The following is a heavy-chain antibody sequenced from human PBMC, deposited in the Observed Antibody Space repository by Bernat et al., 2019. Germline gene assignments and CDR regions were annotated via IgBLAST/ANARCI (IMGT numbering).Heavy chain of an antibody. D-gene: IGHD2-2*01. V-gene: IGHV1-3*01. CDR3: ARETSTDYYYYMDV. Sequence: QVQLVQSGAEVKKPGASVKVSCKASGYTFTSYAMHWVRQAPGQRLEWMGWINAGNGNTKYSQKFQGRVTITRDTSASTAYMELSSLRSEDTAVYCCARETSTDYYYYMDVWGKGTTVTVS. CDR1: GYTFTSYA. CDR2: INAGNGNT. J-gene: IGHJ6*03.